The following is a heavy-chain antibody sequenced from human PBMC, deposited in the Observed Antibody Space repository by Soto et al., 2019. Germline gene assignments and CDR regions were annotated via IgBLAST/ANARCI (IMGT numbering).Heavy chain of an antibody. D-gene: IGHD3-3*01. V-gene: IGHV1-69*02. J-gene: IGHJ6*03. CDR1: GGTFSSYT. CDR3: ASDVEWPTYYYYMDV. Sequence: ASVKVSCKASGGTFSSYTISWVRQAPGQGLEWMGRIIPILGIANYAQKFQGRVTITADKSTSTAYMELSSLRSEDTAVYYCASDVEWPTYYYYMDVWGKGTTVTVSS. CDR2: IIPILGIA.